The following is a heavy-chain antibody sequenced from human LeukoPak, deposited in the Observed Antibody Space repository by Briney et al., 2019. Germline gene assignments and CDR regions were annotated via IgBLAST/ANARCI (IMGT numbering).Heavy chain of an antibody. D-gene: IGHD3-3*01. V-gene: IGHV4-59*08. CDR2: IYYSGSP. CDR1: GRSISSYY. J-gene: IGHJ5*02. Sequence: SETLSLTCTVSGRSISSYYWSWIRQPPGKGLEWIGYIYYSGSPNYNPSLKSRVTISVDTSKNQFSLELSSVTAADTVVCYCARGSLLYNWFDPWGQGTLVTVPS. CDR3: ARGSLLYNWFDP.